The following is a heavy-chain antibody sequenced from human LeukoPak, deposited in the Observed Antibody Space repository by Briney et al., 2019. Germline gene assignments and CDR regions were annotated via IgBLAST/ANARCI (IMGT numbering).Heavy chain of an antibody. J-gene: IGHJ4*02. CDR1: GGSFSGYY. V-gene: IGHV4-34*01. CDR2: INHSGST. D-gene: IGHD6-6*01. CDR3: ASNSSSGPVDY. Sequence: SETLSLTCAVYGGSFSGYYWSWIRQPPGKGLEWIGEINHSGSTNYNPSLKSRVTISVDTSKNQSSLKLNSVTAADTAVYYCASNSSSGPVDYWGQGTLVTVSS.